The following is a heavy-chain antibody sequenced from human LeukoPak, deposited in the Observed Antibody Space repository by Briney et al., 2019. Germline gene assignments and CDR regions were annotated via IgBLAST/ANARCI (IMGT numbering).Heavy chain of an antibody. CDR3: ARTLFFGVVTRFDY. V-gene: IGHV1-69*05. Sequence: SVKVSCKASGGTFSSYAISWVRQAPGQGLEWMGRIIPIFGTANYAQKFQGRVTITTDESTSTAYMELSSLGSEDTAVYYCARTLFFGVVTRFDYWGQGTLVTVSS. CDR2: IIPIFGTA. D-gene: IGHD3-3*01. J-gene: IGHJ4*02. CDR1: GGTFSSYA.